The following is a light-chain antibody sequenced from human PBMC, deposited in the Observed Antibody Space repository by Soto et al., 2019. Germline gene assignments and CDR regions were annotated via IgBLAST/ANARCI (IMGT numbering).Light chain of an antibody. J-gene: IGKJ5*01. CDR1: QSVSSY. CDR2: DAS. CDR3: QQRSNWPPEVT. Sequence: EIVLTQSPATLSLSPGERATLSCRASQSVSSYLAWYQQKPGQAPRLLIYDASNRATGIPARFSGSGSGTDFTLTISSREPEDFAVYYCQQRSNWPPEVTFGQGTRREIK. V-gene: IGKV3-11*01.